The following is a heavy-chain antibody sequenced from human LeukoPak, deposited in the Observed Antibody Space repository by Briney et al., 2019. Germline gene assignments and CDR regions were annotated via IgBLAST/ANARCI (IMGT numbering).Heavy chain of an antibody. CDR2: ISSNGGST. CDR1: GFTFSSYA. J-gene: IGHJ6*03. CDR3: ARGYYYEAYMDV. V-gene: IGHV3-64*01. D-gene: IGHD3-22*01. Sequence: QPGGSLRLSCAASGFTFSSYAMHWVRQAPGKGLEYVSAISSNGGSTYYANSVRGRFTISRDNSKNTLYLQMGSLRAEDMAVYYCARGYYYEAYMDVWGKGTTVTVSS.